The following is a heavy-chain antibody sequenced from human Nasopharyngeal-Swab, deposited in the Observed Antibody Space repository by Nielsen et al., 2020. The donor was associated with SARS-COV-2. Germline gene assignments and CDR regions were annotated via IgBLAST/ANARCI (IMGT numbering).Heavy chain of an antibody. J-gene: IGHJ4*02. CDR2: INHSGST. D-gene: IGHD6-19*01. CDR1: GGSFSGYY. CDR3: ARSIGVAVAGTGPRFDY. Sequence: SETLSLTCAVYGGSFSGYYWNWIRQSPGKGLEWIGEINHSGSTSNNPSLKSRVTISVDMSKNQFSLRLTSVTAADTAVYYCARSIGVAVAGTGPRFDYWGQGTLVTVSS. V-gene: IGHV4-34*01.